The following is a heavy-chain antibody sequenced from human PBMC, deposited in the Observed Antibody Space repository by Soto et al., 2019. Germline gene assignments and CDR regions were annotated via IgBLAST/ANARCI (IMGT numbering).Heavy chain of an antibody. J-gene: IGHJ6*03. CDR2: IYYSGST. Sequence: PSETLSLTCAVYGGFVSSGSYYWSWIRQPPGKGLEWIGYIYYSGSTNYNPSLKSRVTISVDTSKNQFSLKLSSVTAADTAVYYCARFWWNPLDYYYYYMDVWGKGTTVTVSS. CDR1: GGFVSSGSYY. CDR3: ARFWWNPLDYYYYYMDV. D-gene: IGHD3-16*01. V-gene: IGHV4-61*01.